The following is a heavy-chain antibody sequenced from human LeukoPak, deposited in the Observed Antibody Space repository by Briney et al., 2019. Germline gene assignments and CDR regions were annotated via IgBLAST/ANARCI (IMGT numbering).Heavy chain of an antibody. V-gene: IGHV3-7*01. CDR2: IKQDGCEK. J-gene: IGHJ5*02. CDR1: GFTFSSYW. D-gene: IGHD6-19*01. Sequence: PGGSLRLSCAASGFTFSSYWMSWVRQAPGKGLEWVANIKQDGCEKYYVDSVKGRFTISRDNAKNSLYLQMNSLRAEDTAVYYCAREESIYSSGWYPIPSWGQGTLVTVSS. CDR3: AREESIYSSGWYPIPS.